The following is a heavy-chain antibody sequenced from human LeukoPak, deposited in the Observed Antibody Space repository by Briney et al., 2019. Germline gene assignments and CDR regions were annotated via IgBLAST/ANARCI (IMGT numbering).Heavy chain of an antibody. V-gene: IGHV3-53*01. D-gene: IGHD4-11*01. J-gene: IGHJ5*02. Sequence: GGSLRLSCAASGFTVSSNYMSWVRQAPGKGLEWVSVIYSGGSTYYADSVKGRFTISRDDSKNTLYLQMNSLRAEDTAVYYCASRATVTTDRFWFDPWGQGTLVTVSS. CDR3: ASRATVTTDRFWFDP. CDR2: IYSGGST. CDR1: GFTVSSNY.